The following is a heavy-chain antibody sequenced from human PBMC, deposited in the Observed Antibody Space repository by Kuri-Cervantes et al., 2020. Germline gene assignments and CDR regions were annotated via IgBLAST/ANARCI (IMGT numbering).Heavy chain of an antibody. J-gene: IGHJ4*02. CDR2: IYHSGST. Sequence: SQTFSLTCAVSGYSISSGYYWGWIRQPPGKGLEWIGSIYHSGSTYYNPSLKSRVTISVDTSKNQFSLKLSSVTAADTAVYYCARRPYVYGDYYFDYWGQGTLVTVSS. CDR3: ARRPYVYGDYYFDY. D-gene: IGHD4-17*01. V-gene: IGHV4-38-2*01. CDR1: GYSISSGYY.